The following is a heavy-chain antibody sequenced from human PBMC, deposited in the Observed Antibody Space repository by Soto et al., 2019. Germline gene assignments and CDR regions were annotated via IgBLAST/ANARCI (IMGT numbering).Heavy chain of an antibody. CDR2: IYYSGST. Sequence: SGTLYLTFTVSGGSISGGGYYWSWIRQHPGKGLEWIGYIYYSGSTYYNPSLKSRVTISVDTSKNRFSLKLSSVTAADTAVYYCARRDDCGGDCPNFQHWGQGTLVTVSS. D-gene: IGHD2-21*02. V-gene: IGHV4-31*03. CDR3: ARRDDCGGDCPNFQH. CDR1: GGSISGGGYY. J-gene: IGHJ1*01.